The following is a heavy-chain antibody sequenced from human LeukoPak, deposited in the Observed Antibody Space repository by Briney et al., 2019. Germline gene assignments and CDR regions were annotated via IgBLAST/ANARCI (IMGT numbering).Heavy chain of an antibody. J-gene: IGHJ3*02. CDR3: ARVAVAGDAFDI. Sequence: ASVKVSCKASGGTFSSYGISWVRQAPGQGLEWMGWISAYNGNTNYAQKLQGRVTMTTDTSTSTAYMELRSLRSDDTAVYYCARVAVAGDAFDIWGQGTMVTVSS. V-gene: IGHV1-18*01. D-gene: IGHD6-19*01. CDR2: ISAYNGNT. CDR1: GGTFSSYG.